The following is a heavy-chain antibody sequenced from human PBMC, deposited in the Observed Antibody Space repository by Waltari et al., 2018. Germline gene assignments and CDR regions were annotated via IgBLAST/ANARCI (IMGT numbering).Heavy chain of an antibody. CDR1: GFTFNIFA. Sequence: EVQLLDSGGGLVQPGGSLRLSCAASGFTFNIFAMTWVRQAPGKGLEWVSSITGRGATYYADSVKGRFTVSRDNSRSTLYLQMNSLRDEDTAVYYCAKDPNGDYIGAFDFWGQGTLVTVSS. CDR3: AKDPNGDYIGAFDF. V-gene: IGHV3-23*01. D-gene: IGHD4-17*01. CDR2: ITGRGAT. J-gene: IGHJ3*01.